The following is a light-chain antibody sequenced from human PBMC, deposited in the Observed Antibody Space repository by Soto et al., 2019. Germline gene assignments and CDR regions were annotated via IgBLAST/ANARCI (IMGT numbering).Light chain of an antibody. J-gene: IGLJ1*01. Sequence: QSALTHPASVSGSPGQSITISCTGTSSDVGIYNYVSWYQQHPGKAPKLMIYQVTNRPSGVSNRFSGSKSGNTASLTISGLQAEDEADYYCSSYTGSTNYVFGTGTKV. CDR3: SSYTGSTNYV. V-gene: IGLV2-14*01. CDR2: QVT. CDR1: SSDVGIYNY.